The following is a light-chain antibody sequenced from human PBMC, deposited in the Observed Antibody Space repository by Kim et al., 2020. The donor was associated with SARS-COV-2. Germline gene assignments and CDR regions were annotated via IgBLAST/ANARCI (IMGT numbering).Light chain of an antibody. CDR1: QSVSSN. CDR3: QQSNNWPRT. Sequence: ASPGERATPSCRASQSVSSNLAWYQQKPGQAPRLLIYDASTRATDIPARFSGSGSGTDFTLTISSLQPEDFAAYYCQQSNNWPRTFGHGTKVEIK. CDR2: DAS. V-gene: IGKV3-15*01. J-gene: IGKJ1*01.